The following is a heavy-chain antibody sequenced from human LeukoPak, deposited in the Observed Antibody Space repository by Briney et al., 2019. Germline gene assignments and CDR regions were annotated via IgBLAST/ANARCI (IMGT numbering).Heavy chain of an antibody. CDR2: IYSGGST. V-gene: IGHV3-66*01. CDR1: GFTLSSNY. CDR3: ASKLAAAGFDP. Sequence: GGSLRLSCAASGFTLSSNYMSWVRQAPGKGLEWVSVIYSGGSTYYADSVKGRFAISRDNSKNTPYLQINSLRAEDTAVYYCASKLAAAGFDPWGQGTLVTVSS. D-gene: IGHD6-13*01. J-gene: IGHJ5*02.